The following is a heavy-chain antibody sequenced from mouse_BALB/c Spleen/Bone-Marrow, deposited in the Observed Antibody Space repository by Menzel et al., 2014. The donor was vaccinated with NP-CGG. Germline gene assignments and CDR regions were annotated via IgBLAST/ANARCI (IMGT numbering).Heavy chain of an antibody. CDR1: GYTFTSYV. V-gene: IGHV1-14*01. CDR2: INPYNDGT. CDR3: GRTRQLGLPYYCDY. J-gene: IGHJ2*01. D-gene: IGHD3-1*01. Sequence: EVQLQQSGPELVKPGASVKMSCKASGYTFTSYVMHWVKQKPGQGLEWIGYINPYNDGTKYNEKFKGKATLTSDKSSSTAYMEPSSPASEDYGVYYCGRTRQLGLPYYCDYGRQGTTLTVSS.